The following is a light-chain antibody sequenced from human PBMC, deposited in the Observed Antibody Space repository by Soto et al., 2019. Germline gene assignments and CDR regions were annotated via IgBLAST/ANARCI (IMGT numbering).Light chain of an antibody. CDR2: NNN. CDR3: AAWDDSLIGVV. V-gene: IGLV1-44*01. Sequence: QSVLTQPPSASGTSGQRVTISCSGSSSNIGSNTVNWYQHLPGTAPKLLIYNNNQRPSGVPDRFSGFKSGTSASLAISGPQSEDEADYYCAAWDDSLIGVVFGGGTQLTVL. CDR1: SSNIGSNT. J-gene: IGLJ2*01.